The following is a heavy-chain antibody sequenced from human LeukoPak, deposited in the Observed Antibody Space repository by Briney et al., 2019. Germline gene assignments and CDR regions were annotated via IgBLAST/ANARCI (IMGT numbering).Heavy chain of an antibody. CDR2: IYSGGGNTK. D-gene: IGHD2-2*01. Sequence: GGSLRLSCVASGPTFTNYGFHWVRQAPGKGLEWVAIIYSGGGNTKYYAESLKDRFTISRDDSKDTVYLQVNSLRVEDTAVYYCVVILVPGGVWHFDLWGRGTLVTVSS. V-gene: IGHV3-33*03. J-gene: IGHJ2*01. CDR1: GPTFTNYG. CDR3: VVILVPGGVWHFDL.